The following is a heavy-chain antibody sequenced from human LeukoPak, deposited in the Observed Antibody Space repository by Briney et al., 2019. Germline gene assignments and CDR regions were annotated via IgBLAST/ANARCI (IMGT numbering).Heavy chain of an antibody. CDR3: ARAYYYTSGTYYPPPDI. Sequence: GASVKVSCKPSGYTFTSFYIHWVRQAPGQGLEWMGIINPSGGNTSYAQKFQGRVTMTRDTSTSTVYMELSSLRSEDTAVYYCARAYYYTSGTYYPPPDIWGQGTMVTVSS. CDR1: GYTFTSFY. J-gene: IGHJ3*02. CDR2: INPSGGNT. V-gene: IGHV1-46*01. D-gene: IGHD3-10*01.